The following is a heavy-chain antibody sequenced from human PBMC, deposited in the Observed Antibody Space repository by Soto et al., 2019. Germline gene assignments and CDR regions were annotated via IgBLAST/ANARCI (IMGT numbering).Heavy chain of an antibody. CDR1: GGSVSSGSYY. J-gene: IGHJ4*02. D-gene: IGHD3-3*01. CDR2: IYYSGST. Sequence: TVSGGSVSSGSYYWSWIRQPPGKGLEWIGYIYYSGSTNYNPSLKSRVTISVDTSKNQFSLKLSSVTAADTAVYYCARDLIFWGQGTLVTVSS. V-gene: IGHV4-61*01. CDR3: ARDLIF.